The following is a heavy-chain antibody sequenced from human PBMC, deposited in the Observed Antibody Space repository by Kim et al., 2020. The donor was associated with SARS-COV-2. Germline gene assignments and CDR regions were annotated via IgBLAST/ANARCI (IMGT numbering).Heavy chain of an antibody. CDR2: INPSGGST. J-gene: IGHJ4*02. V-gene: IGHV1-46*01. Sequence: ASVKVSCKASGYTFTSYYMHWVRQAPGQGLEWMGIINPSGGSTSYAQKFQGRVTMTRDTSTSTVYMELSSLRSEATAVYYCARRAKGYSSGWYFDYWGQGTLVTVSS. CDR1: GYTFTSYY. D-gene: IGHD6-19*01. CDR3: ARRAKGYSSGWYFDY.